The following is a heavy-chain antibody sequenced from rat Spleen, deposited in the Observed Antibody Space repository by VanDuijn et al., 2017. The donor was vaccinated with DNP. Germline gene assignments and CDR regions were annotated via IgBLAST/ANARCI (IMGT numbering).Heavy chain of an antibody. CDR2: IWSGGNT. CDR3: ARIGGANWVYYFDY. CDR1: GFSLPSYN. J-gene: IGHJ3*01. D-gene: IGHD5-1*01. V-gene: IGHV2S13*01. Sequence: QVQLRESGPGLVQPSRTLSLICTVSGFSLPSYNVHWVRQPPGKGLEWMGVIWSGGNTDYNSALKPRLSISRDTSKSQVFLKMNSLQTEYTAMYFCARIGGANWVYYFDYWGQGALVTVSS.